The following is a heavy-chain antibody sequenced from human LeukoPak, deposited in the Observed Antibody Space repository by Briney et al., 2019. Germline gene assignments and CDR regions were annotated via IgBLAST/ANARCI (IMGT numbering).Heavy chain of an antibody. V-gene: IGHV3-30*18. CDR3: AKGYSGYDYAFDI. J-gene: IGHJ3*02. D-gene: IGHD5-12*01. Sequence: PGRSLRLSCAASGFTFSSHGIHWVRQAPGKGLEWVAVISYDGRNKNYGDSVKGRFTISRDNSKNTVYLQMNSLRAEDTAVYYCAKGYSGYDYAFDIWGQGTMVTVSS. CDR2: ISYDGRNK. CDR1: GFTFSSHG.